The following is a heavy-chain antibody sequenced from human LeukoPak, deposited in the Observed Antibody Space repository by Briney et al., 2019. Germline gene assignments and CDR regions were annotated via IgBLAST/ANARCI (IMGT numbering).Heavy chain of an antibody. CDR1: GFTFSSYG. Sequence: GGSLRLSCAASGFTFSSYGMHWVRQAPGKGLEWVAFIRYDGSNKYYADSVKGRFTISRDNSKNTLYLQMNSLRAEDTAVYYCAKDVGYGPDDAFDIWGQGAMVTVSS. V-gene: IGHV3-30*02. CDR2: IRYDGSNK. CDR3: AKDVGYGPDDAFDI. D-gene: IGHD5-18*01. J-gene: IGHJ3*02.